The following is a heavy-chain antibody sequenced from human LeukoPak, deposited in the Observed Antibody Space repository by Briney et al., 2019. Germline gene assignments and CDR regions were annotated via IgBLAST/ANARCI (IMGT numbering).Heavy chain of an antibody. CDR2: INSDGSST. CDR3: ARVVAAAGNGWFDP. V-gene: IGHV3-74*01. D-gene: IGHD6-13*01. Sequence: QAGGSLRLSCAASGFTFSSYWMHWVRQAPGKGLVWVSRINSDGSSTSYADSVKGRFTISRDNAKNTLYLQMNSLRAEDTAVYYCARVVAAAGNGWFDPWGQGTLVTVSS. CDR1: GFTFSSYW. J-gene: IGHJ5*02.